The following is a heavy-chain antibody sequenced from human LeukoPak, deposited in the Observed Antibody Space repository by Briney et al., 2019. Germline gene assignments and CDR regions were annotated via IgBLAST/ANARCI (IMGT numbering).Heavy chain of an antibody. V-gene: IGHV3-72*01. CDR1: RFTFSDHY. D-gene: IGHD3-22*01. J-gene: IGHJ3*02. Sequence: AGGSLRLSCAASRFTFSDHYMDWVRQAPGKGLEWVARIRTRAKGYTTQYAPSVRDRFSISRDDSTNSVYLQMNSLKTEDTAVYFCARVGDYYDTRGFSSDAFDIWGLGTMVTAAS. CDR3: ARVGDYYDTRGFSSDAFDI. CDR2: IRTRAKGYTT.